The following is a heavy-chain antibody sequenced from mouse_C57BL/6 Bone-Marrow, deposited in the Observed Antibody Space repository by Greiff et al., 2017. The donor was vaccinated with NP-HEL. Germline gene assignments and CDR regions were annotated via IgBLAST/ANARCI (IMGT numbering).Heavy chain of an antibody. J-gene: IGHJ3*01. CDR2: IDPENGAT. D-gene: IGHD1-1*01. V-gene: IGHV14-4*01. Sequence: EVQLQQSGAELVRPGASVTLSCTASGFNIKDDYMHWVKQRPEQGLEWIGWIDPENGATEYASKFQGKATITADTSSNTAYLQLSSLTSEDTAVYYCTEFITTVVPFAYWGQGTLVTVSA. CDR1: GFNIKDDY. CDR3: TEFITTVVPFAY.